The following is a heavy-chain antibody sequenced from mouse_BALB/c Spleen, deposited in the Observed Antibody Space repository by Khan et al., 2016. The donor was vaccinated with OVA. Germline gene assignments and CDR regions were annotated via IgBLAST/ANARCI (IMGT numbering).Heavy chain of an antibody. CDR3: SRGGGGNRFAY. Sequence: QVQLKESGAELVRPGVSVKISCKGSGYTFTDFTMHWVKQSHAMSLEWIGVISTYYGDATYNQKFKDKATMTVDKSSSKAYMELARLTSEDSAIYYLSRGGGGNRFAYWGQGTLVTVSA. J-gene: IGHJ3*01. CDR2: ISTYYGDA. V-gene: IGHV1S137*01. CDR1: GYTFTDFT.